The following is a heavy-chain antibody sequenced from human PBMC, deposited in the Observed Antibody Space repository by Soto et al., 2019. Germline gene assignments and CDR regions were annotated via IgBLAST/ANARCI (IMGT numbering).Heavy chain of an antibody. CDR3: ARGEVYYYDSSGYYRANDAFDI. V-gene: IGHV4-31*03. J-gene: IGHJ3*02. D-gene: IGHD3-22*01. CDR1: GGSISSGGYY. CDR2: IYYSGST. Sequence: QVQLQESGPGLVKPSQTLSLTCTVSGGSISSGGYYWSWIRQHPGKGLEWIWYIYYSGSTYYNPSLKSRVTISVDTSKNQFSLKLSSVTAADTAVYYCARGEVYYYDSSGYYRANDAFDIWGQGTMVTVSS.